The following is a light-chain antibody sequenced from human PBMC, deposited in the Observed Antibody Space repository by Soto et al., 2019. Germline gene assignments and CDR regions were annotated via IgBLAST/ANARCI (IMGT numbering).Light chain of an antibody. J-gene: IGKJ2*01. V-gene: IGKV1-5*03. CDR1: QSISTW. CDR3: QQYDSYPYT. CDR2: KVS. Sequence: DIQMTQSPSTLSASVGDRVTITCRASQSISTWLAWYQQKPGKAPKLLIYKVSTLENGVPSSFSGSGSGTEFTLTISCLQPDDFATYYCQQYDSYPYTFGQGTKLEIK.